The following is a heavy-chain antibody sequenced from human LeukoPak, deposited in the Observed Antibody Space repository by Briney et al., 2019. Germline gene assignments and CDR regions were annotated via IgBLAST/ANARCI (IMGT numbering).Heavy chain of an antibody. V-gene: IGHV1-2*02. Sequence: GASVKVSCKASGYTFTGYYMHWVRQAPGQGLEWMGWTNPNSGGTNYAQKFQGRVTMTRDTSISTAYMELCRLRSDDTAVYYCARLPGYSYGSDYWGQGTLVTVSS. CDR2: TNPNSGGT. D-gene: IGHD5-18*01. CDR3: ARLPGYSYGSDY. CDR1: GYTFTGYY. J-gene: IGHJ4*02.